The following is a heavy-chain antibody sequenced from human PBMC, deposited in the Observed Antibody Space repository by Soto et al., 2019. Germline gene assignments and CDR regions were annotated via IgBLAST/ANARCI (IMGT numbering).Heavy chain of an antibody. J-gene: IGHJ6*03. CDR1: GFTFSIYV. V-gene: IGHV3-23*01. CDR3: AKDDPTRYYYCMGV. Sequence: WGSLRLSCAASGFTFSIYVMSWVFQAPGKGLEWVSAISGSGGSTYYADSVKGRFTISRDNTKNTLYLQMNSLRAEDTAVYYCAKDDPTRYYYCMGVSGKGTTVTVSS. D-gene: IGHD4-17*01. CDR2: ISGSGGST.